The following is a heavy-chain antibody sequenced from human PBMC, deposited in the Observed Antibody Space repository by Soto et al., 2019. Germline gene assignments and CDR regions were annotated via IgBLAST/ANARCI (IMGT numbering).Heavy chain of an antibody. Sequence: PGGSLRLSCAASGFTFSSYAMHWVRQAPGKGLEWVAVISYDGSNKYYADSVKGRFTISRDNSKNTLYLQMNSLRAEGTAVYYRASKVRWRGFDYWGQGTLVTVSS. J-gene: IGHJ4*02. CDR1: GFTFSSYA. CDR3: ASKVRWRGFDY. D-gene: IGHD4-17*01. V-gene: IGHV3-30-3*01. CDR2: ISYDGSNK.